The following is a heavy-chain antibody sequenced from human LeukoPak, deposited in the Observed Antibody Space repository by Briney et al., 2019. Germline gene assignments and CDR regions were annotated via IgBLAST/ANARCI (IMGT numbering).Heavy chain of an antibody. V-gene: IGHV4-38-2*02. CDR1: GYSISSGYY. Sequence: SETLSLTCTVSGYSISSGYYWGWIRQPPGKGLEWIGSIYHSGSTFYNPSLKSRVTISVDTSKNQFSLKLSSVTAADTAVYYCAREMQDKSLQWIGELKKYYYYYMDVWGKGTTVIVS. CDR3: AREMQDKSLQWIGELKKYYYYYMDV. J-gene: IGHJ6*03. D-gene: IGHD3-10*01. CDR2: IYHSGST.